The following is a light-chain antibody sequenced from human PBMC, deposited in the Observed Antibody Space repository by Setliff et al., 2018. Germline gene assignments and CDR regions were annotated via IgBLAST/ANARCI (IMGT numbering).Light chain of an antibody. V-gene: IGLV2-11*01. CDR1: SSDVGAYKY. CDR2: DVI. Sequence: QSALTQPRSVSGSTGQSVTISCTGSSSDVGAYKYVSWYQQHPGKAPKLMIYDVIKRPSGVPDRFSGSKSGNTASLTISGLQAEDEADYYCCSYAGNYIRLFGGGTKVTVL. CDR3: CSYAGNYIRL. J-gene: IGLJ2*01.